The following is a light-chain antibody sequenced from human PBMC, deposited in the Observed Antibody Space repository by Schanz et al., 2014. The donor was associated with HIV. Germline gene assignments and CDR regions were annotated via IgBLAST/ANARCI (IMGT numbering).Light chain of an antibody. Sequence: QSALTQPPSASGSPGQSVTISCTGTNSDVGGYNYVSWYRQHPGKAPKLMIYEVSKRPSGISNRFSGSKSGNTASLSISGLQAEDEADYYCSSYTSSSPLGVFGTGTKLTVL. V-gene: IGLV2-14*01. CDR2: EVS. J-gene: IGLJ1*01. CDR3: SSYTSSSPLGV. CDR1: NSDVGGYNY.